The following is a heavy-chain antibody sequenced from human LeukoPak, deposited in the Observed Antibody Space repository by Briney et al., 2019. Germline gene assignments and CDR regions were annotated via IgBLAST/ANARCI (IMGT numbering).Heavy chain of an antibody. CDR3: AKGWDYYDSSGYSRLRAFDI. D-gene: IGHD3-22*01. CDR1: GFTFSSYA. Sequence: GGSLRLSCAASGFTFSSYAMSWVRQAPGKGLEWVSAISGSGGSTYYADSVKGRFTISRDNSKNTLYLQMNSLRAEDTAVYYCAKGWDYYDSSGYSRLRAFDIWGQGTMVTVSS. J-gene: IGHJ3*02. CDR2: ISGSGGST. V-gene: IGHV3-23*01.